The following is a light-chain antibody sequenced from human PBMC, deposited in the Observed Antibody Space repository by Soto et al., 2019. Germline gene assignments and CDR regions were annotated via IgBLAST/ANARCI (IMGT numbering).Light chain of an antibody. CDR2: GAS. V-gene: IGKV3-15*01. CDR3: QQYKSWPPIT. CDR1: QSVSSS. Sequence: EIIITPPSPTIHESXPARATHPXXXSQSVSSSLAWYQQKPGQAPRLLIYGASTRATGTPDRFSGSGSGTEFTLTISSLQSEDFAVYYCQQYKSWPPITFGQGTRLEI. J-gene: IGKJ5*01.